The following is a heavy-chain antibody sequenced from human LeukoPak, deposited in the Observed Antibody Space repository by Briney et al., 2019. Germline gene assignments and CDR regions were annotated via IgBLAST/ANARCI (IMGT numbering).Heavy chain of an antibody. V-gene: IGHV4-59*01. CDR1: GVSISSYY. D-gene: IGHD5-18*01. J-gene: IGHJ4*02. CDR3: ARGAAGYSYG. CDR2: IYYSGST. Sequence: PSETLSLTCSVSGVSISSYYWSWIRQPPGKGLEWIGHIYYSGSTNYNPSLKSRVTISIDTSKNQFSLWLSSVTAADTAVYYCARGAAGYSYGWGQGTLVTVSS.